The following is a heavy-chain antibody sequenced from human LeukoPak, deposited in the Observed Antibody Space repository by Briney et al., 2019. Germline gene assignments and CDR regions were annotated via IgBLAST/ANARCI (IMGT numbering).Heavy chain of an antibody. Sequence: GGSLTLSCAASGFTFNSYAMNWVRQAPGKGLEWVSSISGSGSHTYYADSVQGRFTVSRDNFKNTVNLHLNTVRAEDTAVYYCAKERVSSGMMEGVLHMWGQGTTVSVSS. CDR1: GFTFNSYA. J-gene: IGHJ3*02. CDR3: AKERVSSGMMEGVLHM. CDR2: ISGSGSHT. D-gene: IGHD2-8*01. V-gene: IGHV3-23*01.